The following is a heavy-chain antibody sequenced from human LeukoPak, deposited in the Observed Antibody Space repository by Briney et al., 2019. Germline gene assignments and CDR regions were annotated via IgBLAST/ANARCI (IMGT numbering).Heavy chain of an antibody. Sequence: ASVKVSCKASGYTFTNYGISWVRQAPGQGLEWMGRINPNSGGTNYAQRFQGRVTMTRDTSISTAYMELSRLRSDDTAVYYCARVSILTGYYKGDYWGQGTLVTVSS. CDR3: ARVSILTGYYKGDY. D-gene: IGHD3-9*01. CDR1: GYTFTNYG. CDR2: INPNSGGT. J-gene: IGHJ4*02. V-gene: IGHV1-2*06.